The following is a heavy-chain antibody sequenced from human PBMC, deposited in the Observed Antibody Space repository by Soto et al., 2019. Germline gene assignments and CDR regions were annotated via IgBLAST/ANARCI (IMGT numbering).Heavy chain of an antibody. V-gene: IGHV4-31*03. J-gene: IGHJ2*01. CDR3: ARTPYSNYNLALYWYFDL. CDR1: GGSISSGGYY. D-gene: IGHD4-4*01. Sequence: SETLSLTCTVSGGSISSGGYYWSWIRQHPGKGLEWIGYIYYSGSTYYNPSLKSRVTISVDTSKNQFSLKLSSVTAADTAVYYCARTPYSNYNLALYWYFDLWGRGTLVTVSS. CDR2: IYYSGST.